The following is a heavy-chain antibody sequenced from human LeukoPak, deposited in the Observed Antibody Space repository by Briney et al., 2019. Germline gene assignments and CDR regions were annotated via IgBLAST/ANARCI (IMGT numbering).Heavy chain of an antibody. Sequence: GGSLRLSCAVSGFSFSSHAMHWVRQAPGKGLEWVSGINWDGGAYNYGASVKGRFIISRDNAKNSLYLEMNSLRVEDTAVYFCARDLSSSWYSLAYWGQGILVTVSS. CDR3: ARDLSSSWYSLAY. CDR2: INWDGGAY. J-gene: IGHJ4*02. V-gene: IGHV3-20*04. D-gene: IGHD2-15*01. CDR1: GFSFSSHA.